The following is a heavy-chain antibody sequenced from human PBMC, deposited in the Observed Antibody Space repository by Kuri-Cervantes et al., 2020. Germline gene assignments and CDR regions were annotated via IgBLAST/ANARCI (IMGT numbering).Heavy chain of an antibody. CDR2: INPNSGGT. CDR1: GYTFTGYY. D-gene: IGHD3-22*01. J-gene: IGHJ5*02. V-gene: IGHV1-2*02. Sequence: ASVKVSCKASGYTFTGYYMHWVRQAPGQGLEWMGWINPNSGGTNYAQKFQGRVTMTRDTSISTACMELSRLRSDDTAVYYCAREPAAYYYDSSGYYPPTQNWFDPWGQGTLVTVSS. CDR3: AREPAAYYYDSSGYYPPTQNWFDP.